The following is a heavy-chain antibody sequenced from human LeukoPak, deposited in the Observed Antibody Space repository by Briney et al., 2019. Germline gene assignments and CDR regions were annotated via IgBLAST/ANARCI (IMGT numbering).Heavy chain of an antibody. CDR3: GRKTGVTGEAFDC. D-gene: IGHD7-27*01. Sequence: GGSLRLSCAASDFTFSSYWMHWVRQAPGKGLVWVSCIDTDGSTTSYADSVKGRFTISRDNAKNSVYLQMNSLRTEDTAVYYCGRKTGVTGEAFDCWGQGTLVTVSS. J-gene: IGHJ4*02. V-gene: IGHV3-74*01. CDR1: DFTFSSYW. CDR2: IDTDGSTT.